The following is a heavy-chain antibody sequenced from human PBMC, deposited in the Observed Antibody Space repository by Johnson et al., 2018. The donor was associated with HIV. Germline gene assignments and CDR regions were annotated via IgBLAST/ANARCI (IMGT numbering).Heavy chain of an antibody. CDR1: GFTFSDYY. Sequence: QVQLVESGGGLVKPGGSLRLSCAASGFTFSDYYMSWIRQAPGKGLEWVSYISSSGSTIYYADSVKGRFTISRDNAKNSLYLQMNSLRAEDTGLYYCVKDGAHSGSHHDAFDVWGRGTVVTVSS. J-gene: IGHJ3*01. V-gene: IGHV3-11*04. CDR3: VKDGAHSGSHHDAFDV. CDR2: ISSSGSTI. D-gene: IGHD1-26*01.